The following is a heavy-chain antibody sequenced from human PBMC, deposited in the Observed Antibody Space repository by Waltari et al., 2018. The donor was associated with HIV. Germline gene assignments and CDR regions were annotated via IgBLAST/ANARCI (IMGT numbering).Heavy chain of an antibody. CDR3: AKGGTSGYTFGFGR. D-gene: IGHD5-18*01. V-gene: IGHV3-74*01. Sequence: EVQLVESGGGLVQPGGSLRLSCAASGFTFSSYWMHWVRQAPGKGLVWVSRSNIDGVITSHADSVKGRFTISRDNARNTLYLQMNSLGAEDTAMYYCAKGGTSGYTFGFGRWGQGTLVTVSS. CDR2: SNIDGVIT. CDR1: GFTFSSYW. J-gene: IGHJ1*01.